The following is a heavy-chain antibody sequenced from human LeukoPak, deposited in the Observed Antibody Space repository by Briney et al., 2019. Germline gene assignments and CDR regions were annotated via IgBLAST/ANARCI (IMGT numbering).Heavy chain of an antibody. CDR1: GGSMSPYH. Sequence: SETLSLTCTVSGGSMSPYHWGWIRQPPGKGLEWTGYIYYSGSTYYNPSLKSRVTISVDTSKNQFSLKLSSVTAADTAVYYCARDGKWNRRFDYWGQGTLVTVSS. V-gene: IGHV4-59*12. CDR3: ARDGKWNRRFDY. J-gene: IGHJ4*02. CDR2: IYYSGST. D-gene: IGHD1-1*01.